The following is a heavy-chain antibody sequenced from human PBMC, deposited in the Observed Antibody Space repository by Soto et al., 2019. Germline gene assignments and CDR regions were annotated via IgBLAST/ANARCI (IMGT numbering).Heavy chain of an antibody. Sequence: QVQLQESGPGLVKPSETLSLTSTVSGGSISSYYWSWIRQPPGKGLEWIGYIYYSGSTNYNPSLKSRVTISVDTSKNQFSLNLSSVTAADTAVYYCARARSGYYPFDYWGQGTLVTVSS. CDR1: GGSISSYY. J-gene: IGHJ4*02. V-gene: IGHV4-59*12. CDR3: ARARSGYYPFDY. D-gene: IGHD3-22*01. CDR2: IYYSGST.